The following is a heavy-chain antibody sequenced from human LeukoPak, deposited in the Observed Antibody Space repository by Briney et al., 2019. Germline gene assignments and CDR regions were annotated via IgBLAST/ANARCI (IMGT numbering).Heavy chain of an antibody. V-gene: IGHV3-23*01. J-gene: IGHJ4*02. CDR1: GFTFSSYA. CDR2: LSGSGAGT. CDR3: AKEGAAMVSYGFDY. Sequence: GGSLRLSCAASGFTFSSYAMSWVRQAPGEGLEWVSVLSGSGAGTYYADSVKARFSISRDNSKNTLYLKMSSLRVGDTAVYYCAKEGAAMVSYGFDYWGQGTLVTVSS. D-gene: IGHD5-18*01.